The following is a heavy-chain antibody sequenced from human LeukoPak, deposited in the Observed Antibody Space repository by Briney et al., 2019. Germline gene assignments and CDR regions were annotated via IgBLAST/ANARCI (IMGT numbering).Heavy chain of an antibody. V-gene: IGHV3-21*01. CDR2: VSSSGSYI. D-gene: IGHD2-2*01. CDR1: GFAFNTYT. J-gene: IGHJ4*02. CDR3: SSVAGYCSSTSSCYKHY. Sequence: GGSLRLSCAASGFAFNTYTMTWVRKPQGQGLELVSSVSSSGSYIYQTDSVKGRFSTSRVNATTSLYLQMNSPRAEAAAAFYCSSVAGYCSSTSSCYKHYWGQETLVAVSS.